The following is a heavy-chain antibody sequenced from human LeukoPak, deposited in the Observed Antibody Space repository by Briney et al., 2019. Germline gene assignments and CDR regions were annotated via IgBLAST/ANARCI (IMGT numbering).Heavy chain of an antibody. Sequence: SVKVSCKASGGTFSSYAISWVRQAPGQGLEWMGGIIPIFGTANYAQKFQGRVTITADESTSTAYMELSSLRSEDTAVCYCARDLSRGSSVDYWGQGTLVTVSS. CDR1: GGTFSSYA. J-gene: IGHJ4*02. CDR3: ARDLSRGSSVDY. CDR2: IIPIFGTA. D-gene: IGHD6-6*01. V-gene: IGHV1-69*13.